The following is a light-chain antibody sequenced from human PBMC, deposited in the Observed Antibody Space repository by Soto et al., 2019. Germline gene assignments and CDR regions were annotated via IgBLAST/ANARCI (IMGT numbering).Light chain of an antibody. V-gene: IGKV1-39*01. CDR3: QQGYSTPIT. CDR2: AAS. J-gene: IGKJ5*01. Sequence: EIQMTQSPSSLSASVGDRVTITCRASQSISSYLNWFQQKPGKAPKFLIYAASSLQSGVPSRFSGSVSGTDGTITISSLKKEDGVTYYCQQGYSTPITFGQGTRLEIK. CDR1: QSISSY.